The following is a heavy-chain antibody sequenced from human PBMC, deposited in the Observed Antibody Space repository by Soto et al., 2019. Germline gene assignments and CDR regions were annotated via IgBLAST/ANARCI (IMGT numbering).Heavy chain of an antibody. Sequence: ASVKVSCKASGYTFTSYAMHWVRQAPGQRLEWMGWINAGNGNTKYSQKFQGRVTITRDASASTAYIELSSLRSEDTAVYYCARVNYDSSGPIIFDYWGQGTLVTVSS. D-gene: IGHD3-22*01. V-gene: IGHV1-3*01. CDR1: GYTFTSYA. J-gene: IGHJ4*02. CDR3: ARVNYDSSGPIIFDY. CDR2: INAGNGNT.